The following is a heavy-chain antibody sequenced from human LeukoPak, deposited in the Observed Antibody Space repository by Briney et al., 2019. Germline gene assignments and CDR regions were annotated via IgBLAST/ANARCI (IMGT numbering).Heavy chain of an antibody. CDR1: GYTFTGYY. Sequence: GASVKVSCKASGYTFTGYYMHWVRQAPGQGLEWMGWINPNSGGTNYAQKFQGRVTMTRDTSISTAYMELSRLRSDDTAVYYCARADYSGYDPRVDYWGQGTLVTVSS. V-gene: IGHV1-2*02. J-gene: IGHJ4*02. CDR3: ARADYSGYDPRVDY. CDR2: INPNSGGT. D-gene: IGHD5-12*01.